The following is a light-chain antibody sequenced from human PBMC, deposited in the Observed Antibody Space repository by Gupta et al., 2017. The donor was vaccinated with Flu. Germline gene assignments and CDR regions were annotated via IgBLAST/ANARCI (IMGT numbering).Light chain of an antibody. V-gene: IGKV3-11*01. CDR2: DAS. J-gene: IGKJ4*01. CDR3: QQRSNWPFT. Sequence: ADSATLSCRASQSVSSYLAWYQQKPGQAPRLLIYDASNRATGIPARFSGSGSGTDFTLTISSLEPEDFAVYYCQQRSNWPFTFGGGTKVEIK. CDR1: QSVSSY.